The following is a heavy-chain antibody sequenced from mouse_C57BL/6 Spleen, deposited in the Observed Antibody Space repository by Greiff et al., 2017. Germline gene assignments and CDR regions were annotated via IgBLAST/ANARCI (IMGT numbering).Heavy chain of an antibody. Sequence: EVQVVESGGGLVKPGGSLKLSCAASGFTFSDYGMHWVRQAPEKGLEWVAYISSGSSTIYYADTVKGRFTISRDNAKNTLFLQMTSLRSEDTAMYYCARDDYYGSSLAWFAYWGQGTLVTVSA. J-gene: IGHJ3*01. CDR3: ARDDYYGSSLAWFAY. CDR1: GFTFSDYG. D-gene: IGHD1-1*01. CDR2: ISSGSSTI. V-gene: IGHV5-17*01.